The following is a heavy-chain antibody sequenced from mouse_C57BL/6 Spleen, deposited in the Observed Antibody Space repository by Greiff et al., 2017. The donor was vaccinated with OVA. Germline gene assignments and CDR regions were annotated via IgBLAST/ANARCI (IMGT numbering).Heavy chain of an antibody. J-gene: IGHJ3*01. CDR2: IRNKANGYTT. CDR3: ALQIDSSGYGFAY. CDR1: GFTFTDYY. V-gene: IGHV7-3*01. D-gene: IGHD3-2*02. Sequence: VHLVESGGGLVQPGGSLSLSCAASGFTFTDYYMSWVRQPPGKALEWLGFIRNKANGYTTEYSASVKGRFTISRDNSQSILYLQMNALRAEDSATYDCALQIDSSGYGFAYWGQGTLVTVSA.